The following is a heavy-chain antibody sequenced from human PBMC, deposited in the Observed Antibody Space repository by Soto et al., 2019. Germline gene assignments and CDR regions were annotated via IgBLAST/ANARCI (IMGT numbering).Heavy chain of an antibody. CDR1: GGTFSSYA. D-gene: IGHD6-6*01. Sequence: GASVKVSCKASGGTFSSYAISWVRQAPGQGLEWMGGIIPIFGTANYAQKFQGRVTITADKSTSTAYMELSSLRSEDTAVYYCARDKWGSSSPPGADAFDIWGQGTMVTVSS. CDR3: ARDKWGSSSPPGADAFDI. CDR2: IIPIFGTA. V-gene: IGHV1-69*06. J-gene: IGHJ3*02.